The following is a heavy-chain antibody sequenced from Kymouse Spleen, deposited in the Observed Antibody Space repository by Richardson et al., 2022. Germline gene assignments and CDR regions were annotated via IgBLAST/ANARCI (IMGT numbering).Heavy chain of an antibody. V-gene: IGHV3-30*18. CDR3: AKEDSSRPHYYYYYGMDV. CDR1: GFTFSSYG. J-gene: IGHJ6*02. CDR2: ISYDGSNK. D-gene: IGHD6-13*01. Sequence: QVQLVESGGGVVQPGRSLRLSCAASGFTFSSYGMHWVRQAPGKGLEWVAVISYDGSNKYYADSVKGRFTISRDNSKNTLYLQMNSLRAEDTAVYYCAKEDSSRPHYYYYYGMDVWGQGTTVTVSS.